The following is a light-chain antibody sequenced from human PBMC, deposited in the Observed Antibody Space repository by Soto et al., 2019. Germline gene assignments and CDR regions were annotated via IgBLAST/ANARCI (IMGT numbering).Light chain of an antibody. CDR1: SSNIGGQT. Sequence: QSLLTQPPLVSGTPGQSGTISCSGSSSNIGGQTVSWYQQLPGTAPNLLIYSGHQRPSGVPDRFSASKSGSSASLAISGLQSEDEGDYYCAAWDESLNGQVFGGGTKLTVL. J-gene: IGLJ2*01. CDR3: AAWDESLNGQV. V-gene: IGLV1-44*01. CDR2: SGH.